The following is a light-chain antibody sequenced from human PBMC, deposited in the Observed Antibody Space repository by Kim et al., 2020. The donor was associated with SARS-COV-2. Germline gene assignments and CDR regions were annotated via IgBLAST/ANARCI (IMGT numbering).Light chain of an antibody. CDR2: EVN. CDR1: SSDVGGYNY. J-gene: IGLJ2*01. Sequence: QSVLTQPPSASGSPGQSATISCTGTSSDVGGYNYVSWYQQHPGKAPKFIIYEVNKRPSGVPDRFSGSKSGNTASLTVSGLQAEDEADYYCSSFAGSNNPVVFGGGTQLTVL. CDR3: SSFAGSNNPVV. V-gene: IGLV2-8*01.